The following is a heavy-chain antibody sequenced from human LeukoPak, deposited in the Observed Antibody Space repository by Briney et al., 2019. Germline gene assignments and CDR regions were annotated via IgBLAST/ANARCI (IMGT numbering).Heavy chain of an antibody. Sequence: GGSLRLSCAGSGFTFSRYNMNWFRQAPGKGLEGVCDINWNGAWTGYADSVKGRFTISRDNAKNSLYLQMNSLRAEDTALYYCAGYYYDSSRGFDLWGQGTLVTVSA. CDR1: GFTFSRYN. CDR2: INWNGAWT. V-gene: IGHV3-20*04. CDR3: AGYYYDSSRGFDL. J-gene: IGHJ5*02. D-gene: IGHD3-22*01.